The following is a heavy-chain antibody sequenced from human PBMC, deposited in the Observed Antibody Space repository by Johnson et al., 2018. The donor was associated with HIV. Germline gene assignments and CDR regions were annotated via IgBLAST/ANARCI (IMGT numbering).Heavy chain of an antibody. CDR1: GFTVSNNY. J-gene: IGHJ3*02. CDR3: TTEETGTTDDAFDI. D-gene: IGHD1-7*01. Sequence: VHLVESGGGLVQSGGSLRLSCGASGFTVSNNYMNWVRQAPGKGLEWVSVIYSGGSTYYADSVKGRFTISRDNSKNTLYLQMNSLRAEDTAVYYCTTEETGTTDDAFDIWGQGTMVTVSS. V-gene: IGHV3-66*01. CDR2: IYSGGST.